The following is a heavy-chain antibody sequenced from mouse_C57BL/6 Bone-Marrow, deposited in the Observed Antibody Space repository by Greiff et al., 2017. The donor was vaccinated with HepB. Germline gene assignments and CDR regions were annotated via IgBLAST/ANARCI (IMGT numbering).Heavy chain of an antibody. Sequence: EVKVEESGGGLVQPGGSLKLSCAASGFTFSDYYMYWVRQTPEKRLEWVAYISNGGGSTYYPDTVKGRFTISRDNAKNTLYLQMRRLKSEDTAMYYCARHYYGSPWYFDVWGTGTTVTVSS. CDR3: ARHYYGSPWYFDV. J-gene: IGHJ1*03. CDR2: ISNGGGST. D-gene: IGHD1-1*01. CDR1: GFTFSDYY. V-gene: IGHV5-12*01.